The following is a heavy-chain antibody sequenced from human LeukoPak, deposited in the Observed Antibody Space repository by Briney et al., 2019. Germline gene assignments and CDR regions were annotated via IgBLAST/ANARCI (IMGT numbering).Heavy chain of an antibody. CDR3: AKDSSGYYSLPVS. V-gene: IGHV3-9*01. J-gene: IGHJ5*02. Sequence: PGGSLRLSCAASGFTLSTNYMSWVRQAPGKGLEWVSGISWNSGSIGYADSVKGRFTISRDNAKNSLYLQMNSLRAEDTALYYCAKDSSGYYSLPVSWGQGTLVTVSS. CDR1: GFTLSTNY. CDR2: ISWNSGSI. D-gene: IGHD3-22*01.